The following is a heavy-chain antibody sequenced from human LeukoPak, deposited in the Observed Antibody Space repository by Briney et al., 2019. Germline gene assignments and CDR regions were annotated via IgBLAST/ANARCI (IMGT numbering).Heavy chain of an antibody. V-gene: IGHV3-23*01. CDR1: GFTFSSYA. D-gene: IGHD2/OR15-2a*01. J-gene: IGHJ4*02. CDR3: AHLSPHDYLDY. CDR2: ISGSGGST. Sequence: GRSLRLSCAASGFTFSSYAMHWVRQAPGKGLEWVSAISGSGGSTYYADSVKGRFTISRDNSKNTLYLQMNSLRAEDTAVYYCAHLSPHDYLDYWGQGTQVTVSS.